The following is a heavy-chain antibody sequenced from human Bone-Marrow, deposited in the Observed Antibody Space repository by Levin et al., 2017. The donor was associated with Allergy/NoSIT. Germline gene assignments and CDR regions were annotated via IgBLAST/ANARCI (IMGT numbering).Heavy chain of an antibody. CDR2: ISGGGGRT. D-gene: IGHD6-19*01. Sequence: GGSLRLSCADSRVTFNTYTMSWVRQAPGKGLEWVSSISGGGGRTNDADSVKGRSTISRDTSKSTLFLQMNCPTADDTAVYYCAGMGSGWYEGWFDSWGQGTLVTVSS. V-gene: IGHV3-23*01. CDR3: AGMGSGWYEGWFDS. CDR1: RVTFNTYT. J-gene: IGHJ5*01.